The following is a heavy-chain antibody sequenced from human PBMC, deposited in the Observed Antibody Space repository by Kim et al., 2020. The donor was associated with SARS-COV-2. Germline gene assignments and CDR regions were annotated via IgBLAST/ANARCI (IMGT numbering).Heavy chain of an antibody. Sequence: GGSLRPSCAASGFTFSDYYMSWIRQAPGKGLEWISYISSSTTYTKYADSVEGRFTISRDNAKNSLYLQMNSLRAEDTAVYYCARDGGYDILTGYSDYWGQGTLVTVSS. CDR3: ARDGGYDILTGYSDY. J-gene: IGHJ4*02. V-gene: IGHV3-11*05. D-gene: IGHD3-9*01. CDR2: ISSSTTYT. CDR1: GFTFSDYY.